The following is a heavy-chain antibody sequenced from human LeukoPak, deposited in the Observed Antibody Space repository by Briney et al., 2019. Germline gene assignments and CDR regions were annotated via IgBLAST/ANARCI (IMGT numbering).Heavy chain of an antibody. Sequence: GGSLRLSCAASGFTVSSNYMSWVRQAPGKGLEWVSVIYSGGSTYYADSVKGRFTISRDNSKNTLYLQMNSLRAEDTAVYYCASALVRGYYNDSSGDYWGQGTLVTVSS. CDR3: ASALVRGYYNDSSGDY. V-gene: IGHV3-66*01. CDR1: GFTVSSNY. D-gene: IGHD3-22*01. CDR2: IYSGGST. J-gene: IGHJ4*02.